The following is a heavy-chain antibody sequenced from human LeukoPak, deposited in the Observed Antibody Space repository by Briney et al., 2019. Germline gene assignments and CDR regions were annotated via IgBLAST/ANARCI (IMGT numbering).Heavy chain of an antibody. Sequence: ASVRVSCKASGYTFTSYGISWVRQAPGQGLEWMGWISAYSGNTNYAQKFLGRVTMTTDTSTSTVYMELRSLTSDDTAVYYCARDEAAAGTFFDYWGQGTLVTVSS. CDR3: ARDEAAAGTFFDY. CDR1: GYTFTSYG. D-gene: IGHD6-13*01. CDR2: ISAYSGNT. J-gene: IGHJ4*02. V-gene: IGHV1-18*01.